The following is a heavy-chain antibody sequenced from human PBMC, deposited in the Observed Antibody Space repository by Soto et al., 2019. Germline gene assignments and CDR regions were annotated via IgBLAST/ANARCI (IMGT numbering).Heavy chain of an antibody. D-gene: IGHD6-19*01. V-gene: IGHV4-39*01. Sequence: QLQLQESGPGLVKPSETLSLTCTVSGGSISSSSYYWGWIRQPPGKGLEWIGSIYYSGSTYYNPSLKSRVPISVDTSKNQFSLKLSSVTAADTAVYYCARRQYSSGTGDWYFDLWGRGTLVTVSS. J-gene: IGHJ2*01. CDR2: IYYSGST. CDR1: GGSISSSSYY. CDR3: ARRQYSSGTGDWYFDL.